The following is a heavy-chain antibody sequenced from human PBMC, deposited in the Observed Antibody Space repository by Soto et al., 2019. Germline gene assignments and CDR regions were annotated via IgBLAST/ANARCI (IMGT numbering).Heavy chain of an antibody. CDR2: ISSSSSYI. CDR3: ARVDEYDILTGYYISFEY. D-gene: IGHD3-9*01. CDR1: GFTFSSYS. J-gene: IGHJ4*02. V-gene: IGHV3-21*01. Sequence: GGSLRLSCAASGFTFSSYSMNWVRQAPGKGLEWVSSISSSSSYIYYADSVKGRFTISRDNAKNSLYLQMNSLRAEDTAVYYCARVDEYDILTGYYISFEYWGQGTLVTVSS.